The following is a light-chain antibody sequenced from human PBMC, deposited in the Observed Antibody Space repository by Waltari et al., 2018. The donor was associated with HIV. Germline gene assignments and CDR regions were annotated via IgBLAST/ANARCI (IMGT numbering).Light chain of an antibody. CDR2: HVN. Sequence: QSALTQPRSVSGSPGQSVTISCTGTSSDVGSHDYVSWYQQQPGKAPRLMIDHVNERPSGVPDRFSGSKSGNTASLTISGLQADDEADYYCCSYAGDYSLMFGGGTRLTVL. J-gene: IGLJ3*02. CDR3: CSYAGDYSLM. CDR1: SSDVGSHDY. V-gene: IGLV2-11*01.